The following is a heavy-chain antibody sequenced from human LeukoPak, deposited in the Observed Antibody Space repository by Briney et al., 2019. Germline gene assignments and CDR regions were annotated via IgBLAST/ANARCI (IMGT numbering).Heavy chain of an antibody. CDR2: INHSGST. V-gene: IGHV4-34*01. J-gene: IGHJ4*02. CDR3: ARVLDTAMVYDY. D-gene: IGHD5-18*01. CDR1: GGSFSGYY. Sequence: SETLSLTCAVYGGSFSGYYWSWIRQPPGKGLEWIGGINHSGSTNYNPSLKSRVTISVDTSKNQFSLKLSSVTAADTAVYYCARVLDTAMVYDYWGQGTLVTVSS.